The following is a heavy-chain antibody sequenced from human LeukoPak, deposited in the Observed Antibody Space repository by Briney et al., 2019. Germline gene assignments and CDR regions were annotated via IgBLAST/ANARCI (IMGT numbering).Heavy chain of an antibody. D-gene: IGHD2-2*03. CDR2: IYYSGTT. CDR1: GGSITSYY. CDR3: AGHFDGSKASNFDF. V-gene: IGHV4-59*08. Sequence: SETLSLTCTVSGGSITSYYWSWIRQPPGKGLEWIGYIYYSGTTNYNPSLKSRVTVSVDTSKNQFSLKLTSVTAADTAVYYCAGHFDGSKASNFDFWGQGTLATVSS. J-gene: IGHJ4*02.